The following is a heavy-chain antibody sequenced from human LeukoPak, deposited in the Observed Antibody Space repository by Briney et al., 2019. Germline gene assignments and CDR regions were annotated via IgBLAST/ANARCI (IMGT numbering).Heavy chain of an antibody. J-gene: IGHJ4*02. CDR2: ISGSGNGGSI. CDR1: GFVFSIYT. V-gene: IGHV3-64*04. Sequence: PGGSLRLSCSASGFVFSIYTMYWVRQAPGKGPEYVSTISGSGNGGSIYYADSVKGRFTISRDNSKNTLYLQMNSLRAEDTAVYYCANRIVGAYYFDYWGQGTLVTVSS. D-gene: IGHD1-26*01. CDR3: ANRIVGAYYFDY.